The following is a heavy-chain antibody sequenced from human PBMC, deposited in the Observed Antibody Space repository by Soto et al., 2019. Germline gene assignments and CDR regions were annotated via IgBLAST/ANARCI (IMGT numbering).Heavy chain of an antibody. CDR2: IYYSGST. D-gene: IGHD6-25*01. Sequence: PSETLSLTCTVSGGSISSGDYYWSWIRQPPGKGLEWIGYIYYSGSTYYNPSLKSRVTISVDTSKNQFSLKLSSVTAADTAVYYCASDRQRMRIDPWGQGTLVTVSS. V-gene: IGHV4-30-4*01. CDR1: GGSISSGDYY. J-gene: IGHJ5*02. CDR3: ASDRQRMRIDP.